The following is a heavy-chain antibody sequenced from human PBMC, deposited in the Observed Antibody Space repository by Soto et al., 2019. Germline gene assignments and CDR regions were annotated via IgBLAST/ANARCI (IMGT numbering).Heavy chain of an antibody. Sequence: GGSLRLSCAASGFTFSSYGMHWVRQAPGKGLEWVAVISYDGSNKYYADSVKGRFTISRDNSKNTLYLQMNSLRAEDTAVYYCAKGRSYYGSGTQLLNRNYYGVDVWGQGTTVTVSS. CDR1: GFTFSSYG. CDR3: AKGRSYYGSGTQLLNRNYYGVDV. D-gene: IGHD3-10*01. CDR2: ISYDGSNK. V-gene: IGHV3-30*18. J-gene: IGHJ6*02.